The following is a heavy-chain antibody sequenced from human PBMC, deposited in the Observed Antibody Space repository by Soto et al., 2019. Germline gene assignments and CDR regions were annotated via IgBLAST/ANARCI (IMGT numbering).Heavy chain of an antibody. CDR2: INPNSGGT. Sequence: ASVKVSCKASGYTFTGYYMHWVRQAPGQGLEWMGWINPNSGGTNYAQKFQGWVTMTRDTSISTAYMELSRLRSDDTAVYYCASSIAAAGSFYYGMDVWGQGTTVTVS. V-gene: IGHV1-2*04. D-gene: IGHD6-13*01. J-gene: IGHJ6*02. CDR3: ASSIAAAGSFYYGMDV. CDR1: GYTFTGYY.